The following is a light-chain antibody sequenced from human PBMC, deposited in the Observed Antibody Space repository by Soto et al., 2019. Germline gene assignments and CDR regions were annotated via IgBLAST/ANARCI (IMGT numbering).Light chain of an antibody. CDR1: QGISSW. V-gene: IGKV1-12*01. CDR3: KQANSFPIT. J-gene: IGKJ5*01. CDR2: AAY. Sequence: PSTLSASVGDRVTITCRASQGISSWLAWYQQKPGKAPKLLIYAAYSLQSGVQSRFSGSGSGTDFTLTIRSLQPEDFATYYCKQANSFPITFGQGTRLEIK.